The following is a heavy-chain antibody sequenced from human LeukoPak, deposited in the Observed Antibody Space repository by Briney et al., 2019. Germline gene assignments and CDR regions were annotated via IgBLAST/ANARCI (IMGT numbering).Heavy chain of an antibody. CDR3: ARVAGIAEECSGGSCYGADAFDI. Sequence: TSETLSLTCSVYGGSFNDYDWSWVRQAPGRGLQWIGEINESGATNCDPSLKSRVTMSIDTSKSQFSLSLRSVTAADTAVYFCARVAGIAEECSGGSCYGADAFDIWGQGTMVTVSS. V-gene: IGHV4-34*01. J-gene: IGHJ3*02. D-gene: IGHD2-15*01. CDR1: GGSFNDYD. CDR2: INESGAT.